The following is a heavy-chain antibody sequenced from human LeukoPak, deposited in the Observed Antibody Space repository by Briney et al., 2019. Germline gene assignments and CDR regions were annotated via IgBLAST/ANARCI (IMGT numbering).Heavy chain of an antibody. CDR3: ARGSRQYTYGRELDY. D-gene: IGHD3-16*01. CDR2: ISGYNGNT. J-gene: IGHJ4*02. Sequence: GASVKVSCKASGYTFTSYGINWVRQAPGQGLEWMGWISGYNGNTQYTERLQGRVTMTTDTSTSTAYLELMSLRSDDTAVYYCARGSRQYTYGRELDYWGQGTLVTVSS. CDR1: GYTFTSYG. V-gene: IGHV1-18*01.